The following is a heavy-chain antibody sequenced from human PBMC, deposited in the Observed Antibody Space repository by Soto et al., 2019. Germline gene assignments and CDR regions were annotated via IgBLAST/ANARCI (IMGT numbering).Heavy chain of an antibody. CDR2: IIPIFGTA. D-gene: IGHD6-13*01. J-gene: IGHJ6*02. CDR3: ATAIAAAGAYYYCGMDV. CDR1: GGTFSSYA. Sequence: QVQLVQSGAEVKKPGSSVKVSCKASGGTFSSYAISWVRQAPGQGLEWMGGIIPIFGTANYAQKFQGRVTITAGESTSTSYMELSSLRSEDTAVYYCATAIAAAGAYYYCGMDVWGQGTTVTVSS. V-gene: IGHV1-69*12.